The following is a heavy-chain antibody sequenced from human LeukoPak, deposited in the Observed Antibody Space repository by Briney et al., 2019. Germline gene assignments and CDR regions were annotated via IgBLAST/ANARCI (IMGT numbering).Heavy chain of an antibody. CDR1: GGSFSGYY. CDR3: ARGSLRITMVRGVIIAFIFDY. D-gene: IGHD3-10*01. J-gene: IGHJ4*02. Sequence: SETLSLTCAVYGGSFSGYYWSWIRQPPGKGLEWIGEINHSGSTNYNPSLKSRVTISVDTSKKQFSLKLSSVTAADTAVYYCARGSLRITMVRGVIIAFIFDYWGQGTLVTVSS. V-gene: IGHV4-34*01. CDR2: INHSGST.